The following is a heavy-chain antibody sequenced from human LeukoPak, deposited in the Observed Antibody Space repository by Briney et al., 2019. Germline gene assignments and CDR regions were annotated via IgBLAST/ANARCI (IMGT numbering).Heavy chain of an antibody. V-gene: IGHV4-39*07. CDR2: IFYSGST. D-gene: IGHD2-15*01. CDR1: GGSISSSSYY. Sequence: SETLSLTCTVSGGSISSSSYYWGWIRQPPGKGLEWIGNIFYSGSTYYNPSLKSRVTISVDTSKNQFSLKLSSVTAADTAVYYCARVVSGGVSEGFDYWGRGTLVTVSS. CDR3: ARVVSGGVSEGFDY. J-gene: IGHJ4*02.